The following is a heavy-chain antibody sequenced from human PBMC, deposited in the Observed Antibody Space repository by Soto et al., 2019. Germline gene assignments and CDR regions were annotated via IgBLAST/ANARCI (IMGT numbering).Heavy chain of an antibody. CDR1: GVSISTGGYY. CDR2: IFYRGRT. D-gene: IGHD1-26*01. Sequence: PSETLSLTCTVSGVSISTGGYYWSWIRQHPGKGLEWIWNIFYRGRTYYNPSLKSRVTLSVDTSKNHFSLKLRSLTAADSAMYYCASVISGGSEYYFDYWGQGTLVTVSS. V-gene: IGHV4-31*03. CDR3: ASVISGGSEYYFDY. J-gene: IGHJ4*02.